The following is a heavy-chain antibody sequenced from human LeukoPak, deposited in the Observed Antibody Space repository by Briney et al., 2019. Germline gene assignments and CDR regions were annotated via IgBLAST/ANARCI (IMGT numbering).Heavy chain of an antibody. CDR3: AKDTEYYYDSSGYWGHFDY. V-gene: IGHV3-30*02. CDR2: IRYDGSNK. D-gene: IGHD3-22*01. J-gene: IGHJ4*02. CDR1: GFTFSSYG. Sequence: GGSLRLSCAASGFTFSSYGMHWVRQAPGKGLEWVAFIRYDGSNKYYADSVKGRFTISRDNSKNTLYLQMNSLRAEDTAVYYCAKDTEYYYDSSGYWGHFDYWGQGTLVTVSS.